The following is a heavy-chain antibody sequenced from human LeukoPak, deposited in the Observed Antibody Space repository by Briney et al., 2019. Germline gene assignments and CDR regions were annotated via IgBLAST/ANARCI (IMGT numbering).Heavy chain of an antibody. J-gene: IGHJ6*02. V-gene: IGHV4-59*12. CDR3: ARDDIIAVAGIYYYYYYGMDV. Sequence: SETLSLTCTVSGGSISSYYWSWIRQPPGKGLEWIGYIYYSGSTNYNPSLKSRVTISVDTSKNQFSLKLSSVTAADTAVYYCARDDIIAVAGIYYYYYYGMDVWGQGTTVTVSS. CDR2: IYYSGST. D-gene: IGHD6-19*01. CDR1: GGSISSYY.